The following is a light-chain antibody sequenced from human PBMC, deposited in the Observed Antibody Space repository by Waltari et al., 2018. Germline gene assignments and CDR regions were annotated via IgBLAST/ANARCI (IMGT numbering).Light chain of an antibody. Sequence: QSALTQPASVSGSPGQSTTIACTGTSRDVGAYNYAPWYQHHPGKAPKLVIYEVSNRPSGVSERGSGSKSGNTASLPISGLQAEDESDYYCSSYTTSSTVVFAGGTKLTVL. CDR3: SSYTTSSTVV. CDR2: EVS. CDR1: SRDVGAYNY. V-gene: IGLV2-14*01. J-gene: IGLJ2*01.